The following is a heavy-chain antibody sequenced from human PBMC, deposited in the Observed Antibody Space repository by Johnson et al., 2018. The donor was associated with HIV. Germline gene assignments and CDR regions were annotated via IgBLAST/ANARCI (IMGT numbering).Heavy chain of an antibody. D-gene: IGHD1-26*01. J-gene: IGHJ3*02. CDR3: VRDPGWGALDI. Sequence: VQLVESGGGVVRPGGSLRLSCAASGFTFNDYGMSWVRQAPGKGLVWVAFINADGSAKTYMDSARGRFTISRDNAENSLFLQIHSLRAEDTAVYYCVRDPGWGALDIWGHGTMVTVSS. CDR1: GFTFNDYG. CDR2: INADGSAK. V-gene: IGHV3-7*03.